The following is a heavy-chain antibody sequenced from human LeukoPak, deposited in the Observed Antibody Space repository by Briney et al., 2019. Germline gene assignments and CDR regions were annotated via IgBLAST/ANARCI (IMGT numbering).Heavy chain of an antibody. J-gene: IGHJ6*02. CDR1: GFTFSSSA. V-gene: IGHV3-30*03. Sequence: GGSLRLSCAASGFTFSSSAMHWVRQAPGKGLEWVAVISYDESNKYYADSVKGRFTIFRDNSKNTLYLQMNSLRAEDTAVYYCARGTDTKPFWSGYWVDVWGQGTTVTVSS. CDR3: ARGTDTKPFWSGYWVDV. D-gene: IGHD3-3*01. CDR2: ISYDESNK.